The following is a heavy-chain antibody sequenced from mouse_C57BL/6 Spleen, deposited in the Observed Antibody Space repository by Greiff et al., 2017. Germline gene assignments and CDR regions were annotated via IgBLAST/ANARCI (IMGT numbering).Heavy chain of an antibody. CDR1: GYTFTSYW. CDR2: LDPSDSYT. CDR3: ARLGYDYGYFDY. V-gene: IGHV1-69*01. Sequence: VQLQQPGAELVMPGASVKLSCKASGYTFTSYWMHWVKQRPGQGLEWIGELDPSDSYTNYNQKFKGKSTLTVDKSSSTAYMQLSSLTSEDSAVYYCARLGYDYGYFDYWGQGTTLTVSS. D-gene: IGHD2-4*01. J-gene: IGHJ2*01.